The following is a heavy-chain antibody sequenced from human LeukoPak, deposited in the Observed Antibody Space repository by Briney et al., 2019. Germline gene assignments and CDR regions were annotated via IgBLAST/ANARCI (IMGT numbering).Heavy chain of an antibody. CDR1: GYTFTGYY. Sequence: GASVKVSCKASGYTFTGYYMHWVRQAPGQGLEWMGWINPNSGGTDYAQKFQGRVSMTRDTSISTAYMELSRLRSDDTAIYYFAGSQYHYDSSGYYALSYFGYWAQGTLVTVSS. V-gene: IGHV1-2*02. CDR3: AGSQYHYDSSGYYALSYFGY. J-gene: IGHJ4*02. CDR2: INPNSGGT. D-gene: IGHD3-22*01.